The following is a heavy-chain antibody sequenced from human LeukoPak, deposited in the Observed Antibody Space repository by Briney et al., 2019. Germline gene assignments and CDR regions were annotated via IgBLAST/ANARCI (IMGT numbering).Heavy chain of an antibody. CDR2: IDPSDSYT. CDR1: GSSFTSYW. J-gene: IGHJ5*02. D-gene: IGHD2-2*01. V-gene: IGHV5-10-1*01. CDR3: ARHSGDCSSTSCYGGGWFDP. Sequence: GASLKISYKGSGSSFTSYWISWGRRMPGKGQGWMGRIDPSDSYTNYSPSFQGHVTISADKSISTAYLQWSSLKASDTAMYYCARHSGDCSSTSCYGGGWFDPWGQGTLVTVSS.